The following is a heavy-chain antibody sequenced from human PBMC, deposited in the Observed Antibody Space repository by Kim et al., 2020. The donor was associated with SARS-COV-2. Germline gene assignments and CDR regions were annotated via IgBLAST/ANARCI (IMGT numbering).Heavy chain of an antibody. CDR3: LGGYYFDY. J-gene: IGHJ4*02. V-gene: IGHV1-3*01. Sequence: GNGNTIYSQKFPGRVTFTTDTSASTAYMELSSLRSEDSAVYYCLGGYYFDYWGQGTRVTVSS. D-gene: IGHD2-15*01. CDR2: GNGNT.